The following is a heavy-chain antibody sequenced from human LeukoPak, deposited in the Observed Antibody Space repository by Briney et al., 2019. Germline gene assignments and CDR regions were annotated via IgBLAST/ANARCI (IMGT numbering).Heavy chain of an antibody. V-gene: IGHV1-24*01. CDR3: ARGSGTITMVRGVFYGMDV. Sequence: ASVKVSCKVSGYTLTELSMHWVRQAPGKGLEWMGGFDPEDGETIYAQKFQGRVTITADESTSTAYMELSSLRSEDTAVYYCARGSGTITMVRGVFYGMDVWGQGTTVTVSS. CDR2: FDPEDGET. D-gene: IGHD3-10*01. J-gene: IGHJ6*02. CDR1: GYTLTELS.